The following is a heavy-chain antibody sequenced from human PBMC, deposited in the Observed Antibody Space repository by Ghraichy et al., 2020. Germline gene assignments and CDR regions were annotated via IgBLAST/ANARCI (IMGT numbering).Heavy chain of an antibody. CDR3: TRESWGVRGSNGMDV. J-gene: IGHJ6*02. CDR2: INSDGSST. Sequence: LSLTCAAYGLTFRSHWMHWVLQAPGKGLVWVSRINSDGSSTTYADSVKGRFTISRDNAKSMVYLQMNSLRAEDTSVYFCTRESWGVRGSNGMDVWGQVSTVNVSS. V-gene: IGHV3-74*01. D-gene: IGHD3-10*01. CDR1: GLTFRSHW.